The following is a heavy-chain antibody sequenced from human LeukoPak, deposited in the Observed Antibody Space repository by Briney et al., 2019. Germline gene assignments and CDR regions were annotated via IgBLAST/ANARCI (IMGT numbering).Heavy chain of an antibody. V-gene: IGHV1-46*01. CDR2: INPSGGST. CDR1: GYTFTSYY. Sequence: ASVKVSCKASGYTFTSYYMHWVRQAPGQGLEWMGIINPSGGSTSYAQKFQGRVTMTRDMSTSTVYMELSSLRSEDTAVYYCARAYCGGDCYSRTPEGFDPWGQGTLVTVSS. CDR3: ARAYCGGDCYSRTPEGFDP. J-gene: IGHJ5*02. D-gene: IGHD2-21*02.